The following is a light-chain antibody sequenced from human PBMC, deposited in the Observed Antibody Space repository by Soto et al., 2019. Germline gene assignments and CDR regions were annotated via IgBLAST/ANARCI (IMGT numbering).Light chain of an antibody. CDR1: SSNIGAGYD. CDR3: QSYDGSLSGWV. J-gene: IGLJ3*02. Sequence: QAVVTQPPSVSGAPGQRVTISCTGSSSNIGAGYDVHWYHQLPGTAPKLLIYGNSNRPSGVPDRFSGSKSGTSASLAITGLQAEDEADYYCQSYDGSLSGWVFGGGTKLTVL. CDR2: GNS. V-gene: IGLV1-40*01.